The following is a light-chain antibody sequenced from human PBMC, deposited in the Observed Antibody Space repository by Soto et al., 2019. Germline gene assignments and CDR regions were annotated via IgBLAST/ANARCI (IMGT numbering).Light chain of an antibody. CDR2: AAS. V-gene: IGKV1-39*01. CDR1: QSISSY. CDR3: QQSYSTLT. Sequence: DIQMTQSPSSLSASVGDRVTITCRASQSISSYLNWYRQKPGKAPKLLIYAASSLQSGLPSRFSGSCSGTDFTLNISSLQPEDFATYYCQQSYSTLTFGPGTKVDIK. J-gene: IGKJ3*01.